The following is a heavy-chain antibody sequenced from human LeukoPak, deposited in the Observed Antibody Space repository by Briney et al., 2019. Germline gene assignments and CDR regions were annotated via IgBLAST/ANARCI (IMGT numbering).Heavy chain of an antibody. CDR3: AGGRWLQLPHY. Sequence: PSETLSLSCTVSGGSMSSYYWSWIRQPPGKGLEWIGYIYDSGSTNYNPSFKCRVTISADTSKKEFSLKLTSVTAADTAVYYCAGGRWLQLPHYWGQGTLVTVSS. J-gene: IGHJ4*02. V-gene: IGHV4-59*01. CDR2: IYDSGST. D-gene: IGHD5-24*01. CDR1: GGSMSSYY.